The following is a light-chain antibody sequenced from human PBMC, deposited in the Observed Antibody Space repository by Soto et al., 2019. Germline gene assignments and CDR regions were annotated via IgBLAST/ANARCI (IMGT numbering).Light chain of an antibody. V-gene: IGLV2-14*01. CDR2: EVS. J-gene: IGLJ2*01. Sequence: QSVLTQPASVSGSPGQSITISCTGTSSDVGGYNYVSWYQQHPGKAPKLMIYEVSNRPSGVSNRFSGSKFGNTASLTISGLQAEDEADYYCSSYTSSSTLVFGGGTKLTVL. CDR1: SSDVGGYNY. CDR3: SSYTSSSTLV.